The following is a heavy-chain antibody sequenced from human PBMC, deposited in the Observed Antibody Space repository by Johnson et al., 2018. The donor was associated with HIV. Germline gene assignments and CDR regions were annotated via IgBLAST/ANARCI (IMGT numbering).Heavy chain of an antibody. J-gene: IGHJ3*02. CDR1: GFTFTYAW. V-gene: IGHV3-15*01. CDR2: IKSKTDGGTT. D-gene: IGHD2-15*01. Sequence: VQLVESGGDLVIPGGSLRLSCAASGFTFTYAWMSWVRQAPGKGLEWVGRIKSKTDGGTTDYDAPVKGRFRISRDDSKHTLYLQMNSRRAEETAVYYCAKDRGTWYGNDAFDIWGQGTMVTVSS. CDR3: AKDRGTWYGNDAFDI.